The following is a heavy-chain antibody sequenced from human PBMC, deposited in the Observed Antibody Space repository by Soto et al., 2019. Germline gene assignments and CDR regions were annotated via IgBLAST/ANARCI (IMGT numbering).Heavy chain of an antibody. Sequence: TLSLTCTVSGGSISSGGYYWSWIRQHPRKGLEWNGYIYYSGSTYYSPSVKSRVTISVDTSKNQFSLKLSSVTAADTAVYYFARTYDGSGPNSGGYGFDIWGQGTMVTVSS. CDR1: GGSISSGGYY. CDR2: IYYSGST. D-gene: IGHD3-22*01. J-gene: IGHJ3*02. V-gene: IGHV4-31*03. CDR3: ARTYDGSGPNSGGYGFDI.